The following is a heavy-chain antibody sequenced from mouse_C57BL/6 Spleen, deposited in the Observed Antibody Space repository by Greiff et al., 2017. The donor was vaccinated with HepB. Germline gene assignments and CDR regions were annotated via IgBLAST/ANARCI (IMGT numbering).Heavy chain of an antibody. V-gene: IGHV1-76*01. J-gene: IGHJ4*01. D-gene: IGHD1-1*01. Sequence: QVQLQQSGAELVRPGASVKLSCKASGYTFTDYYINWVKQRPGQGLEWIARIYPGSGNTYYNEKFKGKATLTAEKSSSTAYMQLSSLTSEDSAVYFCARDYGSFYYYAMDYWGQGTSVTVSS. CDR3: ARDYGSFYYYAMDY. CDR1: GYTFTDYY. CDR2: IYPGSGNT.